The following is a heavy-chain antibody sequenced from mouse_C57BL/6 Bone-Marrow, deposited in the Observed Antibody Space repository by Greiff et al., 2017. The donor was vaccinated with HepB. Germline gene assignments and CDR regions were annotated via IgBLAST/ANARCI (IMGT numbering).Heavy chain of an antibody. CDR3: ARNRESFYYYGSRGAMDY. J-gene: IGHJ4*01. D-gene: IGHD1-1*01. CDR2: IWTGGGT. Sequence: VKLMESGPGLVAPSQSLSITCTVSGFSLTSYAISWVRQPPGKGLEWLGVIWTGGGTNYNSALKSRLSISKDNSKSQAFLKMNSLQTDDTARYYCARNRESFYYYGSRGAMDYWGQGTSVTVSS. V-gene: IGHV2-9-1*01. CDR1: GFSLTSYA.